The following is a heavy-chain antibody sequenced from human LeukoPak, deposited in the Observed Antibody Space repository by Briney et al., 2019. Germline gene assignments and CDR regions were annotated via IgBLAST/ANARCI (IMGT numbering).Heavy chain of an antibody. CDR1: GYTFTSHG. J-gene: IGHJ6*03. CDR3: ARVEAATLVVAYYYYMDV. V-gene: IGHV1-18*04. D-gene: IGHD2-15*01. CDR2: ISTYNVNT. Sequence: ASVKVSCKASGYTFTSHGITWVRQAPGQGLEWMGWISTYNVNTNYAQKLQGRVTMTTDTSTSTAYMELRSLRSDDTAVYYCARVEAATLVVAYYYYMDVWGKGTTVTVSS.